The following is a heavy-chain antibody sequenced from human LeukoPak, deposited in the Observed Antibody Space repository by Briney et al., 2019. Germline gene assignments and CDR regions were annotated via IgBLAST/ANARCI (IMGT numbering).Heavy chain of an antibody. CDR2: INPNSGDT. Sequence: ASVTVSFKASVYTFTVYSMHWVRQAPGQGLEWMGWINPNSGDTHYAQKFQGRVTMTRDTSISTAYMELSKLTSDDTALYYCAAAPITGETHYYYYYYMDVWGKGTAVTVSS. D-gene: IGHD7-27*01. J-gene: IGHJ6*03. CDR1: VYTFTVYS. V-gene: IGHV1-2*02. CDR3: AAAPITGETHYYYYYYMDV.